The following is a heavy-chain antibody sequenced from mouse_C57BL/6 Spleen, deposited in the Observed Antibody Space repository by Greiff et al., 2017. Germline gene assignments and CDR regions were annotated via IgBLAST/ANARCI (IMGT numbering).Heavy chain of an antibody. CDR2: INPSSGYT. Sequence: QVQLQQSGAELAKPGASVKLSCKASGYTFTSYWMNWVKQRPGQGLEWIGYINPSSGYTKYNQKFKDKATLTAYKSSSTAYMQLSSLTYEDSAVYYCAKLLDWYFDVWGTGTTVTVSS. CDR1: GYTFTSYW. J-gene: IGHJ1*03. CDR3: AKLLDWYFDV. D-gene: IGHD1-1*01. V-gene: IGHV1-7*01.